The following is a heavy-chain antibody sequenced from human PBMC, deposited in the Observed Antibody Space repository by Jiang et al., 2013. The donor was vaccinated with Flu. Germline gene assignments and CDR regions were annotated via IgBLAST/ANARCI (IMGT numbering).Heavy chain of an antibody. V-gene: IGHV1-69*04. D-gene: IGHD3-3*01. J-gene: IGHJ4*02. CDR1: GGSFSNYA. Sequence: KKPGSSVKVSCKASGGSFSNYAFSWVRQAPGQGLEWMGRIIPMLGIVKYTQKFQGRVTITADTSTSTAYMELSSLRSEDTAVYYCARDNTYDFWSDFWGQGTLVTVSS. CDR2: IIPMLGIV. CDR3: ARDNTYDFWSDF.